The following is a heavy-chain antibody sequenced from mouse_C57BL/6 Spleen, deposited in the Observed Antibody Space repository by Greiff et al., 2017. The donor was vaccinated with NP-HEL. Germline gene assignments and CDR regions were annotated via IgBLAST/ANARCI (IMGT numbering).Heavy chain of an antibody. J-gene: IGHJ4*01. CDR1: GYTFTDYE. CDR3: TRYLITTVVNAMDY. V-gene: IGHV1-15*01. D-gene: IGHD1-1*01. CDR2: IDPETGGT. Sequence: QVQLQQSGAELVRPGASVTLSCKASGYTFTDYEMHWVKQTPVHGLEWIGAIDPETGGTAYNQKFKGKAILTADKSSSTAYMELRSLTSEDSAVYYCTRYLITTVVNAMDYWGQGTSVTVSS.